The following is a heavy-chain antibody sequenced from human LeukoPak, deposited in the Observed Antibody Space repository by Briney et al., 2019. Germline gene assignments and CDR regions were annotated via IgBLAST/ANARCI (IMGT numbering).Heavy chain of an antibody. J-gene: IGHJ4*02. V-gene: IGHV4-39*07. CDR1: GGSISSSSYY. CDR2: IYYSGST. D-gene: IGHD4-17*01. CDR3: ARGYSGDYGLYYFDY. Sequence: PSETLSLTCTVSGGSISSSSYYWDWIRQPPGKGLEWIGSIYYSGSTYYNPSLKSRVIISVDTSKNQFSLKLTSVTAADTAVYYCARGYSGDYGLYYFDYWGQGTLVTVSS.